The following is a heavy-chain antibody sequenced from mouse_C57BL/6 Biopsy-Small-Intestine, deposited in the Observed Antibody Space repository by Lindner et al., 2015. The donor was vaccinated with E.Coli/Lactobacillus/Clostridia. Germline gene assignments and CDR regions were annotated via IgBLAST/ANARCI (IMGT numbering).Heavy chain of an antibody. CDR3: ARENWYYDL. Sequence: SVKVSCKASGYTFTVRHIHWVRRAPGQGLEWMGRINPINGDTDYAQKFQGRVIITRDTSISTAYMELSSLTSDDTAVYYCARENWYYDLWGRGTPVTVSS. CDR1: GYTFTVRH. J-gene: IGHJ1*01. V-gene: IGHV1-53*01. CDR2: INPINGDT.